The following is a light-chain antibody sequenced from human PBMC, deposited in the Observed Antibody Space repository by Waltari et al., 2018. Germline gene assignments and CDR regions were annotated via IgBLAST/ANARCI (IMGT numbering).Light chain of an antibody. CDR3: QQYGTSPRT. CDR2: GAS. Sequence: EIVLTQSPGTLSLSLGERAILSCRASHSLSSTYLAWYQHKPGQAPRLLIYGASSSATGIPDRFSGRGSGTDFTLTISRLEPEDFAVYYCQQYGTSPRTFGQGTRVEIK. CDR1: HSLSSTY. J-gene: IGKJ1*01. V-gene: IGKV3-20*01.